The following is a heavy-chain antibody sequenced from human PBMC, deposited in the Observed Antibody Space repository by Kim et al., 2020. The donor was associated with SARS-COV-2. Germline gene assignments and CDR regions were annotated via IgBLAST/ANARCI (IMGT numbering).Heavy chain of an antibody. CDR1: GFTFSSYW. D-gene: IGHD6-13*01. J-gene: IGHJ5*02. Sequence: GGSLRLSCAASGFTFSSYWMHWVRQAPGKGLVWVSRINSDGSSTSYADSVKGRFTISRDNAKNTLYLQMNSLRAEDTAVYYCARRKSGGIAAAGIIWFDPWGQGTLVTVSS. V-gene: IGHV3-74*01. CDR3: ARRKSGGIAAAGIIWFDP. CDR2: INSDGSST.